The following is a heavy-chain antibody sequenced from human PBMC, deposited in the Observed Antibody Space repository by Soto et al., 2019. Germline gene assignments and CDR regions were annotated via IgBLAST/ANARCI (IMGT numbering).Heavy chain of an antibody. V-gene: IGHV3-21*01. CDR1: GFTFSSYS. J-gene: IGHJ4*02. Sequence: GGSLRLSCAASGFTFSSYSMNWVRQAPGKGLEWVSSISSSSSYIYYADSVKGRFTISRDNAKNSLYLQMNSLRAEDTAVYYCARDVYSSPRYFDYWGQGTLVTVSS. CDR2: ISSSSSYI. CDR3: ARDVYSSPRYFDY. D-gene: IGHD6-13*01.